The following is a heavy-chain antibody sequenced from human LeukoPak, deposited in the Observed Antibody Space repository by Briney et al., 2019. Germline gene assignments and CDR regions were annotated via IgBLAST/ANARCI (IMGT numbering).Heavy chain of an antibody. V-gene: IGHV4-31*03. Sequence: SQTLSLTCTVSGGSISSGGYYWSWIRQHPGKGLEWIGYIYYSGSTYYNPSLKSRVTISVDTSKNQFSLKLSSVTAADTAVYYCARNYDFWSGYPPAVWGQGTLVTVSS. CDR2: IYYSGST. J-gene: IGHJ4*02. CDR3: ARNYDFWSGYPPAV. D-gene: IGHD3-3*01. CDR1: GGSISSGGYY.